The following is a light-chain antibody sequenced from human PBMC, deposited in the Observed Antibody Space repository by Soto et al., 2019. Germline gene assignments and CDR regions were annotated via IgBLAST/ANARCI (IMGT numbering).Light chain of an antibody. Sequence: QSVVTQTPSASGTPGQRVTISCSGSSPNIGTNAVNWCQQLPGTAPRLLIYSNDQRPPGVPDRFSGSKSGTSASLAISGLQSEDEAHYFCAVWDDSLNGWVFGGGTKVTVL. CDR3: AVWDDSLNGWV. CDR1: SPNIGTNA. V-gene: IGLV1-44*01. CDR2: SND. J-gene: IGLJ3*02.